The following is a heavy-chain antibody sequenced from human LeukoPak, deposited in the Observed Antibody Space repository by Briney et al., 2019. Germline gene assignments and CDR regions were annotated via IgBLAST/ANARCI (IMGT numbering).Heavy chain of an antibody. D-gene: IGHD4-17*01. Sequence: GGSLRLSCAASGFTFSSYAMHWVRQAPGKGLEYVSAISSNGGSTYYANSVKGRFTISRDNSKNTLYLQMGSLRAEDMAVYYCARAPYGDYAGGFDYWGQGTLVTVSS. J-gene: IGHJ4*02. CDR1: GFTFSSYA. CDR2: ISSNGGST. CDR3: ARAPYGDYAGGFDY. V-gene: IGHV3-64*01.